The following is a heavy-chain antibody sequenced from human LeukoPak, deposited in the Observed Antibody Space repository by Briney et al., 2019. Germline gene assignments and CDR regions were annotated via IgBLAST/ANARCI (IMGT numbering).Heavy chain of an antibody. D-gene: IGHD3-22*01. CDR3: ARVRITTSHYYYGMDV. CDR2: ISSSSSYI. J-gene: IGHJ6*02. V-gene: IGHV3-21*01. Sequence: GGSLRLSCAASGFTFSSYSMNWVRQAPGKGLEWVSSISSSSSYIYYADSVKGRFTISRDNAKNSLYLQMNSLRAEDTAVYYCARVRITTSHYYYGMDVWGQGTTVTVSS. CDR1: GFTFSSYS.